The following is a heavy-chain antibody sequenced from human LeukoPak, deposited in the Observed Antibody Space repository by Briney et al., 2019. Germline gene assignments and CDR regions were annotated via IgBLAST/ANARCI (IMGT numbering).Heavy chain of an antibody. CDR2: MYTSGET. D-gene: IGHD5-18*01. CDR1: GGSSSSYY. V-gene: IGHV4-4*07. Sequence: SETLSLTCTVSGGSSSSYYWSWIRQPAGKGLEWIGRMYTSGETNYNPTLKSRITFSLDTSKNQFSLRLSSVTAADTAVYYCAAGSQSTALIKWGQGTLVTVSS. J-gene: IGHJ4*02. CDR3: AAGSQSTALIK.